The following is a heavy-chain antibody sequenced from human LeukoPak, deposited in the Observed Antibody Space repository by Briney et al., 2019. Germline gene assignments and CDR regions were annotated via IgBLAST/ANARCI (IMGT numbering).Heavy chain of an antibody. V-gene: IGHV3-21*01. D-gene: IGHD7-27*01. CDR3: ARAGEPIDAFDI. CDR2: ISSSSSYI. CDR1: GFTFSSYG. J-gene: IGHJ3*02. Sequence: GGSLRLSCAASGFTFSSYGMNWVRQAPGKGLEWVSSISSSSSYIYYADSVKGRFTISRDNAKNSLYLQMNSLRAEDTAVYYCARAGEPIDAFDIWGQGTMVTVSS.